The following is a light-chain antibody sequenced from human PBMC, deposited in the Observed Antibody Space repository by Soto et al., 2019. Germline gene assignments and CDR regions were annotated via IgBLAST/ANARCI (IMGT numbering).Light chain of an antibody. J-gene: IGKJ1*01. V-gene: IGKV1-39*01. CDR3: QPSYSFPKT. CDR2: AAS. CDR1: QSISSY. Sequence: LIQSPASLSKTVGDRVTITCRASQSISSYLNWYQQKPGSAPKLLIYAASSLQSGVPSRFSGSGSGTDFTLTISSLQPEDFATYYCQPSYSFPKTFAQGTKVDIK.